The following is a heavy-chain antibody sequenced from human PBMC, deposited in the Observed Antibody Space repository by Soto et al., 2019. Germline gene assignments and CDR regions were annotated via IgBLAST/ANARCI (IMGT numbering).Heavy chain of an antibody. Sequence: PAHSRSGASPGERVCSYRGAWNWDKKSPSRGLEWLGRTYYWSKWNNDYAVSVKRRITINPDTSKNQFSLQLNSVTPEDTAVYYCAREGRDSISCYFDYWGQGTLVTVSS. CDR2: TYYWSKWNN. CDR1: GERVCSYRGA. CDR3: AREGRDSISCYFDY. D-gene: IGHD6-13*01. V-gene: IGHV6-1*01. J-gene: IGHJ4*02.